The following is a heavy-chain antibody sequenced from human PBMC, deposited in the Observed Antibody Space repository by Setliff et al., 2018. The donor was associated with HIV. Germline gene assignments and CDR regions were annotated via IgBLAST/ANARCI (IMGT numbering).Heavy chain of an antibody. CDR1: GLPFYNYW. CDR2: IKQDGSDM. V-gene: IGHV3-7*03. D-gene: IGHD3-9*01. CDR3: AKGTNYDLLTGYHAFDV. Sequence: GSLRLSCVASGLPFYNYWMTWLRRAPGRGLEWVANIKQDGSDMHYIESVKGRFTISRDNSKNTVYLQMNSLSAEDTAVFYCAKGTNYDLLTGYHAFDVWGQGTMVTVSS. J-gene: IGHJ3*01.